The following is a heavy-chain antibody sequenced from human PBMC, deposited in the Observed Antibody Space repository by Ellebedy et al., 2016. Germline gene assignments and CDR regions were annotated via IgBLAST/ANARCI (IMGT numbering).Heavy chain of an antibody. J-gene: IGHJ4*02. CDR2: VFHTGTT. V-gene: IGHV4-59*02. D-gene: IGHD6-6*01. CDR3: ARDPYSSSSH. CDR1: GGSVSSDY. Sequence: SETLSLTCNVSGGSVSSDYWNWIRRPPGKGLEWIGYVFHTGTTNYNPSLKSRVTISVDTSKNQFSLKLSSVTAADTAVYYCARDPYSSSSHWGQGTLVTVSS.